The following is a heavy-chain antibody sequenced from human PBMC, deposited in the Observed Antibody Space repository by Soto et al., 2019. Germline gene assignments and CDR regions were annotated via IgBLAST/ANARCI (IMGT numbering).Heavy chain of an antibody. CDR3: VKSTIAAAGTGYFDY. V-gene: IGHV3-9*01. CDR2: ISWNSGSI. Sequence: PGGSLRLSCAASGFTFDDYAMHWVRQAPGKGLEWVSGISWNSGSIGYAESVKGRFTISRDNAKNYLYLQMNSLRAEDTALYYCVKSTIAAAGTGYFDYWGQGTLVTVSS. J-gene: IGHJ4*02. CDR1: GFTFDDYA. D-gene: IGHD6-13*01.